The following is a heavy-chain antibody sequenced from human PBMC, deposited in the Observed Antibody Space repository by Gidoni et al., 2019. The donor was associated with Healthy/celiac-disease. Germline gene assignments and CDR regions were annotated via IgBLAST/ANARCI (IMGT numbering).Heavy chain of an antibody. V-gene: IGHV4-39*01. D-gene: IGHD3-10*01. CDR1: GGSISSSSYY. Sequence: QLQLQESGPGLVKPSETLSLTCTVSGGSISSSSYYWGWIRQPPGKGLEWIGSIYYSGSTYYNPSLKSRVTISVDTSKNQFSLKLSSVTAAYTAVYYCARGAYYGSGSYPFDYWGQGTLVTVSS. CDR2: IYYSGST. J-gene: IGHJ4*02. CDR3: ARGAYYGSGSYPFDY.